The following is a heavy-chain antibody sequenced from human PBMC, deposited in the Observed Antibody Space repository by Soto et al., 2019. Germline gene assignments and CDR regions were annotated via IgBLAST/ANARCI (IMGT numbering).Heavy chain of an antibody. CDR2: LYYSVRT. Sequence: NCSVSAGSIGSGGYCWSWIRQHPGKGLGWLGYLYYSVRTHYNPSLKSRVSISAHTSNYQVSLKPNSVTAADMAVYYCARDRRGWRSRGYSGYDTESPGGYYYGMDVWGQGNTVT. J-gene: IGHJ6*02. CDR1: AGSIGSGGYC. CDR3: ARDRRGWRSRGYSGYDTESPGGYYYGMDV. V-gene: IGHV4-31*03. D-gene: IGHD5-12*01.